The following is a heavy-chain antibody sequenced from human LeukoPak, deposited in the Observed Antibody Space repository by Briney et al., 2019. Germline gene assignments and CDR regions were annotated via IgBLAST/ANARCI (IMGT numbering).Heavy chain of an antibody. D-gene: IGHD3-22*01. V-gene: IGHV1-8*03. J-gene: IGHJ4*02. Sequence: GASVKVSCKASGYTFTSYDINWVRQATGQGLEWMGWMNPNSGNTGYAQKFQGRVTITRNTSISTAYMELSSLRSEDTAVYYCARRYYDSSGDFDYWGQGTLVTVSS. CDR2: MNPNSGNT. CDR3: ARRYYDSSGDFDY. CDR1: GYTFTSYD.